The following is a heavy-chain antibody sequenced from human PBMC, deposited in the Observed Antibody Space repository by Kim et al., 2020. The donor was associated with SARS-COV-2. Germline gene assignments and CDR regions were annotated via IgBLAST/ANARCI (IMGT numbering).Heavy chain of an antibody. CDR2: IWYDGSNK. Sequence: GGSLRLSCAASGFTFSSYGMHWVRQAPGKGLEWVAVIWYDGSNKYYADSVKGRFTISRDNSKNTLYLQMNSLRAEDTAVYYCAKEGDTAMPFDYWGQGTLVTVSS. CDR1: GFTFSSYG. CDR3: AKEGDTAMPFDY. J-gene: IGHJ4*02. V-gene: IGHV3-33*06. D-gene: IGHD5-18*01.